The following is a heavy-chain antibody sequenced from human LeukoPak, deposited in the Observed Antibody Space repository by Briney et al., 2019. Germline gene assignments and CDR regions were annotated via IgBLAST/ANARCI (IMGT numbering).Heavy chain of an antibody. CDR3: ARGGDSSSWYGWFDP. V-gene: IGHV1-8*02. Sequence: ASVKLSFTASGYTFTSYDINWVRQATGQGLEWMGWRNPNSGNTGYAQKFQGRVTMTRDTSISTDYMELSRLRSDDSAVYCCARGGDSSSWYGWFDPWGQGTLVTVSS. D-gene: IGHD6-13*01. CDR1: GYTFTSYD. CDR2: RNPNSGNT. J-gene: IGHJ5*02.